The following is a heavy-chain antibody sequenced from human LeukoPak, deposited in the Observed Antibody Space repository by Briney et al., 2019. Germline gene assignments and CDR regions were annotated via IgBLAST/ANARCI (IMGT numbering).Heavy chain of an antibody. D-gene: IGHD3-10*01. V-gene: IGHV3-30*01. Sequence: GSLRLSCASSGFTLSNYALPWVRQAPGQGLGWGAGISKVETNTYYADSVKGRFTISRDNSKNTLYLQLNSLRAEDTSVYYCARDSTYYYASGSSGPHYFDSWGQGTLVTVSS. CDR3: ARDSTYYYASGSSGPHYFDS. J-gene: IGHJ4*02. CDR2: ISKVETNT. CDR1: GFTLSNYA.